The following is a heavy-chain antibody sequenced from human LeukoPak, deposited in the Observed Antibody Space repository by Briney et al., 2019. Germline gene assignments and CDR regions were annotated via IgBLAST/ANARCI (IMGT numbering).Heavy chain of an antibody. D-gene: IGHD5-12*01. CDR2: MNPNSGNT. CDR1: GYTFTSYG. J-gene: IGHJ6*03. Sequence: ASVKVSCKASGYTFTSYGISWVRQAPGQGLEWMGWMNPNSGNTGYAQKFQGRVTMTRNTSISTAYMELSSLRSEDTAVYYCARGWSGYARYPYYYYYMDVWGKGTTVTISS. V-gene: IGHV1-8*02. CDR3: ARGWSGYARYPYYYYYMDV.